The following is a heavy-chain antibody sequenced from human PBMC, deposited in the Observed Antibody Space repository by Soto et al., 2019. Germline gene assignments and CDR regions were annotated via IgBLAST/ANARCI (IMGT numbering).Heavy chain of an antibody. J-gene: IGHJ4*02. CDR3: ARGGYYYDSSGYHSSKFDY. V-gene: IGHV3-11*05. CDR1: GFRFSSYE. Sequence: GGSLTLSCAASGFRFSSYEMHWIRQAPGKGLEWVSYISSSSSYTNYADSVKGRFIISRDNAKNSLYLQMNSLRAEDTAVYYYARGGYYYDSSGYHSSKFDYWGQGTLVTVSS. CDR2: ISSSSSYT. D-gene: IGHD3-22*01.